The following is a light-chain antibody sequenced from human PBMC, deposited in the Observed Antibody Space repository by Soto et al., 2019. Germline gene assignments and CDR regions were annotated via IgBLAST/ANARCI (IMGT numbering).Light chain of an antibody. V-gene: IGKV1-5*01. Sequence: DIQMTQSPSTLSASVGDRITITCRASRSISHWMAWYQQKPGKAPNLLIYDVSSLQSGVPSRFSGTGSGTEFALTISSLQPEDSATSYCQPYFGYPYTFGQGTKLEIK. CDR2: DVS. J-gene: IGKJ2*01. CDR1: RSISHW. CDR3: QPYFGYPYT.